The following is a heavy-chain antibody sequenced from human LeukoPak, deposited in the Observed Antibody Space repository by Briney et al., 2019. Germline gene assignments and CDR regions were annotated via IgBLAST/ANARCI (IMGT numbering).Heavy chain of an antibody. CDR2: IRYDGSNK. J-gene: IGHJ6*03. V-gene: IGHV3-30*02. Sequence: GGSLRLSCAASGFTFSSYGMHWVRQAPGKGLEWVAFIRYDGSNKYYADSVKGRFTISRDNAKNSLYLQMNSLRAEDTAVYYCARVRGGYYYMDVWGKGTTVTISS. CDR3: ARVRGGYYYMDV. D-gene: IGHD3-16*01. CDR1: GFTFSSYG.